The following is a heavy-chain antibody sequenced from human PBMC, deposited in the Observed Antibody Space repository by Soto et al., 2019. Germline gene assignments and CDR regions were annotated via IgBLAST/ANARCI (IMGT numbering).Heavy chain of an antibody. J-gene: IGHJ5*02. CDR2: IIPILGIA. V-gene: IGHV1-69*02. D-gene: IGHD3-10*01. CDR1: GGTFSSYT. CDR3: ARRAGSNWFDP. Sequence: QVQLVQSGAEVKKPGSSVKVSCKASGGTFSSYTISWVRQAPGQGLEWMGRIIPILGIANYAQKFQGRVTITADKSTSTAYMELSSLRSEDTAVEYCARRAGSNWFDPWGQGTLVTVSS.